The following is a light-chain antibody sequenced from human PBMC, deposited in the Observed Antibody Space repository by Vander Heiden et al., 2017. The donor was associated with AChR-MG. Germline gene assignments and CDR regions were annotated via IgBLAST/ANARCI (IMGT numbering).Light chain of an antibody. J-gene: IGKJ3*01. CDR1: QSISNY. Sequence: DIQMTQAPSSLSASVGDRVNITCRASQSISNYLHWYQQKPGKAPKLLISVASSLQSGVPSRFSGSGYGTDFTLTISSRQPEDFATYFCQESDCNPRDTFGHGTTVDHK. V-gene: IGKV1-39*01. CDR3: QESDCNPRDT. CDR2: VAS.